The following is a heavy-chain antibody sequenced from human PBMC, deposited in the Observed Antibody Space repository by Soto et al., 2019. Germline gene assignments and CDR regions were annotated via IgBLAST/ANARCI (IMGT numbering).Heavy chain of an antibody. CDR1: GYTFTTFW. CDR3: ARLFCSPDTCDSWFDT. CDR2: IDPRDSQT. J-gene: IGHJ5*02. V-gene: IGHV5-10-1*01. D-gene: IGHD3-10*02. Sequence: PGESLKISCTGFGYTFTTFWISWVRQMPGKGLEWMGRIDPRDSQTNYSPSFQGHVTISVDKSISTAYLQWDSLKASDTAMYYCARLFCSPDTCDSWFDTRGQGTLVTVSS.